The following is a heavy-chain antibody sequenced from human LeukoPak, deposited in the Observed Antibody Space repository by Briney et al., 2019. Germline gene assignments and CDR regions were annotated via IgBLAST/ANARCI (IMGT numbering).Heavy chain of an antibody. D-gene: IGHD3-3*01. CDR3: AKDYYDFWSGPPHY. J-gene: IGHJ4*02. V-gene: IGHV3-33*03. Sequence: PGGSLRLSCAASGFTFSNYGMHWVRQAPGKWLEWVALIWYDGSNEFYADSVQGQFTISRDNSKKTLYLQMNSLRAEDTAVYYCAKDYYDFWSGPPHYWGQGTLVTVSS. CDR1: GFTFSNYG. CDR2: IWYDGSNE.